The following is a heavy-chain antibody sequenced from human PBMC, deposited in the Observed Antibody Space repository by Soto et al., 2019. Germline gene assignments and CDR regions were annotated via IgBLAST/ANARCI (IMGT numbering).Heavy chain of an antibody. V-gene: IGHV4-34*01. CDR1: GGSFSGYY. CDR2: INHSGST. CDR3: ARSVRSWYTLMYYFDY. D-gene: IGHD6-13*01. Sequence: SETLSLTCAVYGGSFSGYYWSWIRQPPGKGLEWIGEINHSGSTNYNPSLKSRVTISVDTSKNQFSLKLSSVTAADTAVYYCARSVRSWYTLMYYFDYWGQGTLVTVSS. J-gene: IGHJ4*02.